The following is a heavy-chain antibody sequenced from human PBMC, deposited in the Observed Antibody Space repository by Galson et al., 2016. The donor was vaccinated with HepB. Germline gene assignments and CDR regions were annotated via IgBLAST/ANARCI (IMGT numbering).Heavy chain of an antibody. D-gene: IGHD3-3*01. J-gene: IGHJ4*02. CDR2: IYWDNNK. Sequence: PALVKPTQTLTLTCTFSGFSLSTSGMCVTWIRQPPGKALEWLALIYWDNNKYYSTSLKTRLTISKDTSKNQVVLTLNNMDPVDPATYYCARLSASWSGYLDYWGQGTLVTVSS. CDR3: ARLSASWSGYLDY. CDR1: GFSLSTSGMC. V-gene: IGHV2-70*13.